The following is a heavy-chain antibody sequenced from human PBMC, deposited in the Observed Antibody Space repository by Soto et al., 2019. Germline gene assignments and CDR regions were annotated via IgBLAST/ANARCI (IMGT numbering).Heavy chain of an antibody. CDR1: GFTFSSYA. J-gene: IGHJ4*02. CDR3: AKDRATSMIVVVITTFDY. Sequence: GGSLRLSCAASGFTFSSYAMSWVRQAPGKGLEWVSAISGSGGSTYYADSVKGRFTISRDNSKNTLYLQMNSLRAEDTAVYYCAKDRATSMIVVVITTFDYWGQGTLVTVSS. CDR2: ISGSGGST. D-gene: IGHD3-22*01. V-gene: IGHV3-23*01.